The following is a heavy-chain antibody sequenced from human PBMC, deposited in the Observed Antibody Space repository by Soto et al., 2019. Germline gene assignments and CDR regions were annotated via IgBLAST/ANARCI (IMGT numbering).Heavy chain of an antibody. CDR3: ARASIAVAGSRGSALRMGAFDI. J-gene: IGHJ3*02. D-gene: IGHD6-19*01. CDR2: TYYRSKWYN. V-gene: IGHV6-1*01. CDR1: GDSVSSNSAA. Sequence: PSQTLSLTCAISGDSVSSNSAAWNWIRQSPSRGLEWLGRTYYRSKWYNDYALSVKSRITINPDTSTNQFSLQLNSVTPEDTAVYYCARASIAVAGSRGSALRMGAFDIWGQGTMVTVSS.